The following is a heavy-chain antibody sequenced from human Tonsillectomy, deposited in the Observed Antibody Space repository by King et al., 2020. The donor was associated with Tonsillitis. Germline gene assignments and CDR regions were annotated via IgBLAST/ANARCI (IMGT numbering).Heavy chain of an antibody. CDR3: ARGSRRITIFGVALLGY. CDR1: GYTFTGYY. D-gene: IGHD3-3*01. V-gene: IGHV1-2*02. J-gene: IGHJ4*02. Sequence: HVQLVESGAEVKKPGASVKVSCKASGYTFTGYYMHWVRQAPGQGLEWMGWINPNSGGTNYAQKFQGRVTMTRDTSISTAYMELSRLRSDDTAVYYCARGSRRITIFGVALLGYWGQGTLVTVSS. CDR2: INPNSGGT.